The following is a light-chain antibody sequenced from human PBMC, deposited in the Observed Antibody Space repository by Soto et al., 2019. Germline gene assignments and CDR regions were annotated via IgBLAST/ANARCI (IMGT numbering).Light chain of an antibody. J-gene: IGKJ4*01. Sequence: EIVLTQSPATLSLSPGQRAILSCRASHSVSRYLAWYQLKPGQAPRLLMYDASNRATGIPARFSGSGSGTDFTLTISSLQPEDFAVYFCHQRSNWPPTFGGGTKVEIK. V-gene: IGKV3-11*01. CDR1: HSVSRY. CDR3: HQRSNWPPT. CDR2: DAS.